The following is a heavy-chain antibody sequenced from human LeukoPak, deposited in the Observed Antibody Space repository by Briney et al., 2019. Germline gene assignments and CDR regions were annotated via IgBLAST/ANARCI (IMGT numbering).Heavy chain of an antibody. CDR2: INHSGTT. Sequence: SETLSLTCAVYGGSFSGYYWSWIRQPPGKGLEWIGEINHSGTTNYNASLKSRVTISVDTSKNQFSLKVRSVTAAGTAVYYCARGRGYNSFDYWGQGTLVTVSS. D-gene: IGHD5-24*01. CDR3: ARGRGYNSFDY. V-gene: IGHV4-34*01. J-gene: IGHJ4*02. CDR1: GGSFSGYY.